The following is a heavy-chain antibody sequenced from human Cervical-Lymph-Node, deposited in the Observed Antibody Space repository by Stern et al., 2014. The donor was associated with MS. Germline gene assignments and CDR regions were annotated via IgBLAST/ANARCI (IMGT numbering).Heavy chain of an antibody. CDR2: IIPMLGTT. CDR1: GGTFGSSG. D-gene: IGHD1-1*01. CDR3: ARNWNYGMDV. V-gene: IGHV1-69*01. J-gene: IGHJ6*02. Sequence: QVQLVESGPEVKRPGSSVKVSCQASGGTFGSSGISWVRQAPGQGLEWMGGIIPMLGTTDYLQKFQGRVTITADEAANSAYMELRSLRSEDTAIYYCARNWNYGMDVWGQGTTVTVSS.